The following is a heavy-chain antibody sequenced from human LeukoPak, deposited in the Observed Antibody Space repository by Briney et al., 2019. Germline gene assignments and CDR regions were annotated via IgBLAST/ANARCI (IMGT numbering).Heavy chain of an antibody. CDR3: AKLLAVPQFPKNY. CDR1: GFTFSSYS. Sequence: GGSLRLSCAASGFTFSSYSMNWVRQAPGKGLEWVSSISSSSSYIYYADSVKGRFTISRDNAKNSLYLQMNSLRAEDTAVYYGAKLLAVPQFPKNYWGQEPLVTFSS. V-gene: IGHV3-21*01. J-gene: IGHJ4*02. CDR2: ISSSSSYI. D-gene: IGHD6-19*01.